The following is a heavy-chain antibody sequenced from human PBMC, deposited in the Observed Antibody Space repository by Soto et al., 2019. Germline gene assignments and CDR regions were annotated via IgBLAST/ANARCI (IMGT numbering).Heavy chain of an antibody. CDR2: IKSKSSGGTT. D-gene: IGHD4-4*01. CDR1: GFIFRNAW. CDR3: TSEKGWRQSPLDS. V-gene: IGHV3-15*01. Sequence: EVQLLESGGGLVQPGGSLRLSCAASGFIFRNAWMSWVRQAPGKGLEWVGRIKSKSSGGTTDYAAPVEGRVTITRDDSKSILYLQMTSLTVEDTAVYFCTSEKGWRQSPLDSWGQGALVTVSS. J-gene: IGHJ5*01.